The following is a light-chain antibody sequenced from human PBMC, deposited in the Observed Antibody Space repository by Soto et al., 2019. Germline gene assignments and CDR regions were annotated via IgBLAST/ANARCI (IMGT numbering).Light chain of an antibody. J-gene: IGKJ2*01. CDR3: QQSDSLPQT. Sequence: DIQMTQSPSALSASVGDRVTITCRASQTITRYLNWYQQKPGEPPELLIYGATSLRSGVPSRFMGSGSGTHFTLTISGLQPDDSGTYYCQQSDSLPQTFGQGTKLEI. CDR2: GAT. V-gene: IGKV1-39*01. CDR1: QTITRY.